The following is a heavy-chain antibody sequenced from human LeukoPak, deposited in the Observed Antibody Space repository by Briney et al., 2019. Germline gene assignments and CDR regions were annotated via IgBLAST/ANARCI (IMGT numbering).Heavy chain of an antibody. CDR1: ILSLGDYN. D-gene: IGHD5-12*01. CDR2: MGRSNNI. CDR3: ARGHSAYDFRVY. Sequence: GGSLRLSCSPSILSLGDYNMLCFRHAAGKGREWVSFMGRSNNIDSADSVKGRFTISRDNAKASLYLQMNSLLAEDTAVYFCARGHSAYDFRVYWGQGTLVTVSS. J-gene: IGHJ4*02. V-gene: IGHV3-69-1*01.